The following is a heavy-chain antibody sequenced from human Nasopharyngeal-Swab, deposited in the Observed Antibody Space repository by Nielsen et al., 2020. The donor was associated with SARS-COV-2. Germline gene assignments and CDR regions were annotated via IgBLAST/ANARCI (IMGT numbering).Heavy chain of an antibody. J-gene: IGHJ5*02. CDR3: ARAEGGGYSFGFDNWFDP. Sequence: GGSLRLSCSASGFAFSTYDMNWVRQAPGQGLEWVSFISSRSSSIYYADSLKGRFTISRDDAKKSLYLQMNSLRAEDTAVYYCARAEGGGYSFGFDNWFDPWGQGILVTVSA. D-gene: IGHD5-18*01. CDR1: GFAFSTYD. CDR2: ISSRSSSI. V-gene: IGHV3-21*01.